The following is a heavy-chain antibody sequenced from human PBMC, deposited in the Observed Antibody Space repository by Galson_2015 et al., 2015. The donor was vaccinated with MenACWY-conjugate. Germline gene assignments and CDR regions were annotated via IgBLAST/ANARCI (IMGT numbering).Heavy chain of an antibody. CDR3: AREGYSGYDRPGAGYYYYFDY. Sequence: SLRLSCAASGFTFSSYWMSWVRQAPGKGLEWVANIKQDGSEKYYVDSVKGRFTISRDNAKNSLYLQMNSLRAEDTAVYYCAREGYSGYDRPGAGYYYYFDYWGQGTLVTVSS. D-gene: IGHD5-12*01. CDR2: IKQDGSEK. V-gene: IGHV3-7*03. CDR1: GFTFSSYW. J-gene: IGHJ4*02.